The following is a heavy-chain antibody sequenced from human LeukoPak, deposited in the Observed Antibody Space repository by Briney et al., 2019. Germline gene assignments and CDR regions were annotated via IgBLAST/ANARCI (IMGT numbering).Heavy chain of an antibody. CDR2: ISGSGGST. V-gene: IGHV3-23*01. D-gene: IGHD3-22*01. J-gene: IGHJ4*02. Sequence: GGSLRLSCAASGFTFSSYATSWVRQAPGKGLEWVSAISGSGGSTYYADSVKGRFTISRDNSKNTLYLQMNSLRAEDTAVYYCAKDFNREYYYDSSGPLGGYWGQGTLVTVSS. CDR3: AKDFNREYYYDSSGPLGGY. CDR1: GFTFSSYA.